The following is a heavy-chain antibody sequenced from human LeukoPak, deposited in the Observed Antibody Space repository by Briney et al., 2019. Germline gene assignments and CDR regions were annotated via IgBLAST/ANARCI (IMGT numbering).Heavy chain of an antibody. J-gene: IGHJ4*02. D-gene: IGHD3-3*01. CDR1: AGSISTYY. CDR3: ARDLESS. Sequence: SETLSLTCTVSAGSISTYYWSWIRQPPGKGLEWIGYIYYLGSTNYNPSLKSRVTISLDTSKNQFSLKLSSVTAADTAVYYCARDLESSWGQGTLVTVSS. CDR2: IYYLGST. V-gene: IGHV4-59*08.